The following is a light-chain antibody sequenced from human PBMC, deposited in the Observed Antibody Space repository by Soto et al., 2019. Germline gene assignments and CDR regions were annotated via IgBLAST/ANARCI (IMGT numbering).Light chain of an antibody. CDR2: AAS. J-gene: IGKJ4*01. CDR3: QQRFSIPLT. CDR1: QSIYDS. Sequence: IQLTQSPSSQSSSLGDRVTITCRASQSIYDSLHWYQHKQGQAPTVLIYAASSLQNGVPARFGGSGSGTDGTITISNLQKEDVSMYYGQQRFSIPLTFGGGTKVDIK. V-gene: IGKV1-39*01.